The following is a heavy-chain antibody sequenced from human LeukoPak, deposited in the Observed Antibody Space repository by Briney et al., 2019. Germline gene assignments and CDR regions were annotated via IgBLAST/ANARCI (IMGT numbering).Heavy chain of an antibody. V-gene: IGHV3-74*01. CDR1: GFTFSSYA. J-gene: IGHJ4*02. D-gene: IGHD3-22*01. CDR3: ARDYDSSGLDY. CDR2: INSDGSST. Sequence: PGGSLRLSCAASGFTFSSYAMSWVRQAPGKGLVWVSRINSDGSSTSYADSVKGRFTISRDNAKNTLYLQMNSLRAEDTAVYYCARDYDSSGLDYWGQGTLVTVSS.